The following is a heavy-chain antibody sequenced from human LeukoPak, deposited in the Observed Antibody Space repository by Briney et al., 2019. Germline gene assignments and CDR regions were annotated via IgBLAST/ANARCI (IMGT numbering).Heavy chain of an antibody. J-gene: IGHJ5*02. D-gene: IGHD4-17*01. CDR3: ARGGTISNDWGDYNWVDP. CDR1: DASISSGAYD. CDR2: IFLSGTT. Sequence: LSQTLSLTCNDSDASISSGAYDWIWIRQCPGKNLEWIGHIFLSGTTFFNPSLKSRLTISAHMSKNQFSLTLTSVTAADTAVYYCARGGTISNDWGDYNWVDPWGQGTLVTVSS. V-gene: IGHV4-31*03.